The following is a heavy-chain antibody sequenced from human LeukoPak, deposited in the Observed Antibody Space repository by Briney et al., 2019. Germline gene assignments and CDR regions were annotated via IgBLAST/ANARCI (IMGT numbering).Heavy chain of an antibody. Sequence: GDSVKVSCKPSGATFSSYAISWVRQAPGQGLEWMGGIIPIFGTANYAQKFQGRVTITTDESTSTAYMELSSLRSEDTAVYYCARSEDTAMAPGPYYWGQGTLVTVSS. CDR3: ARSEDTAMAPGPYY. CDR2: IIPIFGTA. CDR1: GATFSSYA. J-gene: IGHJ4*02. V-gene: IGHV1-69*05. D-gene: IGHD5-18*01.